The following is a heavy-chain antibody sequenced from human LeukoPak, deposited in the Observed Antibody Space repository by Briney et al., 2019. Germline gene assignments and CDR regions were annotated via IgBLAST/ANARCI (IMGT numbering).Heavy chain of an antibody. V-gene: IGHV3-7*01. CDR2: IKQDGSEK. Sequence: GGSLRLSCAASGFTFSSYWMSWVRQAPGKGLEWVANIKQDGSEKYYVDSVKGRFTISRDNAKNSLYLQMNSLRAEDTAVYYCARDHSDFWSGYYPPYFDYWGQGTLVTVSS. D-gene: IGHD3-3*01. CDR3: ARDHSDFWSGYYPPYFDY. J-gene: IGHJ4*02. CDR1: GFTFSSYW.